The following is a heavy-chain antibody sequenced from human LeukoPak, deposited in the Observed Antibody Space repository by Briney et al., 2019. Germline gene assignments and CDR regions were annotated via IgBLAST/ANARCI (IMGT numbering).Heavy chain of an antibody. V-gene: IGHV4-59*08. Sequence: SETLSLTCTVSGGSISSYYWSWLRQPPGKGLEWIGYIYYSGSTNYNPSLKSRVTISVDTSKNQFSLRLSSVTAADTAVYYCARHGMSAEYFQHWGQGTLVTVSS. CDR1: GGSISSYY. CDR2: IYYSGST. J-gene: IGHJ1*01. CDR3: ARHGMSAEYFQH.